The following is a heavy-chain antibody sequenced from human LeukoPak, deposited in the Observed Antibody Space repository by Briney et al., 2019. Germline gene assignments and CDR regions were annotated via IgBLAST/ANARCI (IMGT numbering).Heavy chain of an antibody. CDR2: IKQDGSEK. CDR1: GFTFSSYG. J-gene: IGHJ3*02. D-gene: IGHD2-2*01. Sequence: GGSLRLSCAASGFTFSSYGMSWVRQAPGKGLEWVANIKQDGSEKYYVDSVKGRFTISRDNAKNSLYLQMNSLRAEDTAVYYCARELVDLYAFDIWGQGTMVTVSS. CDR3: ARELVDLYAFDI. V-gene: IGHV3-7*01.